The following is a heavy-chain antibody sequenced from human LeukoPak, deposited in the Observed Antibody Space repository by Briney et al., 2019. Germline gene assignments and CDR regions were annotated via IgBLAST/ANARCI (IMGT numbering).Heavy chain of an antibody. D-gene: IGHD5-24*01. J-gene: IGHJ4*02. V-gene: IGHV4-59*01. Sequence: MPSETLSLTCTVSGGSISNYYWSWIRQPPGKGLEWIGYIYYSGSTNYNPSLKSRVIISVDTSKNQFSLKLSSVAAADTAVYYCARVGGGWLQLHYYFDYWGQGTLVTVSS. CDR1: GGSISNYY. CDR2: IYYSGST. CDR3: ARVGGGWLQLHYYFDY.